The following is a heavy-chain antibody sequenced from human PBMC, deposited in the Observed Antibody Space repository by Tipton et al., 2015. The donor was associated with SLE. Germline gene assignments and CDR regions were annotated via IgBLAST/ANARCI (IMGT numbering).Heavy chain of an antibody. Sequence: TLSLTCAVYGGSFSGYYWSWIRQPPGKGLEWIGEINHNGGTNYNPSLKSRVTISVDTSKNQFSLKLSSATAADTAVYYCARQEWVTKPNCFDPWGQGILVTVSS. D-gene: IGHD3-3*01. CDR2: INHNGGT. CDR1: GGSFSGYY. V-gene: IGHV4-34*01. J-gene: IGHJ5*02. CDR3: ARQEWVTKPNCFDP.